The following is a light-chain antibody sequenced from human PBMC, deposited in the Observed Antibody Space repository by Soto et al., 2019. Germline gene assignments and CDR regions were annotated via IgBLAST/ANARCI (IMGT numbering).Light chain of an antibody. CDR1: QSLLHSNGRTY. J-gene: IGKJ1*01. CDR2: LVY. V-gene: IGKV2-28*01. CDR3: MQALQTPRT. Sequence: DIVMTQSPLSLPVTPGEPASISCRSSQSLLHSNGRTYLDWYLQKPGQSPQLLIYLVYKRACGVPARFSGSGSGTDFTLKISRVEAEDVGVYYCMQALQTPRTFGQGTKVEIK.